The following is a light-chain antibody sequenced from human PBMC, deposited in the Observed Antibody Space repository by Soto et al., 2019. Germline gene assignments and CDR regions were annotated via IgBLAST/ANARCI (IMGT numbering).Light chain of an antibody. Sequence: QSALTQPASVSGSPGQSITMSCTGTSSDVGSCSHVSWFQQHPGKAPKLMIHEDTKRPSEVSDRFSGSRSGNTASLTVSGLQAEDEADYYCCLCGGTVFGGGTKVTVL. CDR2: EDT. CDR3: CLCGGTV. J-gene: IGLJ2*01. V-gene: IGLV2-23*01. CDR1: SSDVGSCSH.